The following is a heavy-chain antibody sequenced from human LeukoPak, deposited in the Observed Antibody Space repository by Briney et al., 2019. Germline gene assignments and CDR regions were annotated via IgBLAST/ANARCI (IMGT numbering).Heavy chain of an antibody. CDR2: THYRSMWSS. D-gene: IGHD1-1*01. J-gene: IGHJ3*02. CDR1: GDSVSSNTVG. CDR3: ARFNWDDAFDI. V-gene: IGHV6-1*01. Sequence: SQTLSLTCAISGDSVSSNTVGWHWIRQSPSRGLEWLGRTHYRSMWSSDYAVSVQSRITITPDTSKNQFSLQLNSVTPEDTAVYYCARFNWDDAFDIWGQGTMVTVSS.